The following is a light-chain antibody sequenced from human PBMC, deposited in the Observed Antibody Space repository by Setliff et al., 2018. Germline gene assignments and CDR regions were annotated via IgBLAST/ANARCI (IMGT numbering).Light chain of an antibody. CDR2: EVT. CDR3: ASYAGKFYF. J-gene: IGLJ1*01. CDR1: SSDVGGYNY. V-gene: IGLV2-8*01. Sequence: VLTQPPSASGSPGQSVTISCTGSSSDVGGYNYVSWYQQHPGKAPKLMIFEVTKRPSGVPDRFSGSKSGNTASLTVSGLQAEDEADYFCASYAGKFYFFGSGTKVTV.